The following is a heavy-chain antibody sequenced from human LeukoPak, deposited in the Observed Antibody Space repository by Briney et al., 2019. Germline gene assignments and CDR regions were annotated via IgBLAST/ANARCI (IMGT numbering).Heavy chain of an antibody. CDR3: ARDYGSTMVRGVEYYFDY. V-gene: IGHV3-30-3*01. J-gene: IGHJ4*02. CDR1: GFTFSSYA. Sequence: GGSLRLSCAASGFTFSSYAMHWVRQAPGKGLEWVAVISYDGSNKYYADSVKGRFTISRDNSKNTLYLQMNSLRAEDTAVYYCARDYGSTMVRGVEYYFDYWGQGTLVTVSS. CDR2: ISYDGSNK. D-gene: IGHD3-10*01.